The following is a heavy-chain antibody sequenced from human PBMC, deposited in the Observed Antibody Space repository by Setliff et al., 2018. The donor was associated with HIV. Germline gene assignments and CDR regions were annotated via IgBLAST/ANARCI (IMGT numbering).Heavy chain of an antibody. D-gene: IGHD1-26*01. CDR3: ARVRTYSDFYYPAPIPSYYFDF. J-gene: IGHJ4*02. CDR2: ISTYNGNT. Sequence: ASVKVSCKTSGYTFISYGVTWVRQVPGQGLEWVGWISTYNGNTNYAQKFQGRVTMATDTSTSAAYLELRSLRSDDTAIYYCARVRTYSDFYYPAPIPSYYFDFWGQGTLVTVSS. V-gene: IGHV1-18*01. CDR1: GYTFISYG.